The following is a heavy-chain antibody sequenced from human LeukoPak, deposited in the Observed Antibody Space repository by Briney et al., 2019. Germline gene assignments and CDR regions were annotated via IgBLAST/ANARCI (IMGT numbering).Heavy chain of an antibody. J-gene: IGHJ4*02. CDR3: ARLWFGEPQTGADY. CDR2: IRYDGSNK. CDR1: GFTFSSYG. V-gene: IGHV3-30*02. Sequence: GGSLRLSCAASGFTFSSYGMHWVRQAPGKGLEWVAFIRYDGSNKYYADSVKGRLTISRDNSKNTLYLQMNSLRAEDTAVYYCARLWFGEPQTGADYWGQGTLVTVSS. D-gene: IGHD3-10*01.